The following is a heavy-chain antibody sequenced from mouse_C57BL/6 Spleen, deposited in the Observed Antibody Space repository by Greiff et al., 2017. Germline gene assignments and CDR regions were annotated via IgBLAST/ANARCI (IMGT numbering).Heavy chain of an antibody. CDR1: GYSITSGYY. CDR3: ASEDYGSSAFFDY. D-gene: IGHD1-1*01. V-gene: IGHV3-6*01. CDR2: ISYDGSN. J-gene: IGHJ2*01. Sequence: EVKLLESGPGLVKPSQSLSLTCSVTGYSITSGYYWNWIRQFPGNKLEWMGYISYDGSNNYNPSLKNRISITRDTSTNQFFLKLNSVTTEDTATYYCASEDYGSSAFFDYWGQGTTLTVSS.